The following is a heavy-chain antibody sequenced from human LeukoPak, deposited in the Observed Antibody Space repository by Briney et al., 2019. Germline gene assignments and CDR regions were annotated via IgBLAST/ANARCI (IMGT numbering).Heavy chain of an antibody. CDR1: GFTFSSYA. J-gene: IGHJ6*03. D-gene: IGHD2-2*02. CDR3: AKEEYQLLYYYYYYYMDV. CDR2: ISGSGGST. V-gene: IGHV3-23*01. Sequence: PGGSLRLSCAASGFTFSSYAMSWVRQAPGKGLEWVSAISGSGGSTYYAVSVKGRFTISRDNSKNTLYLQMNSLRAEDTAVYYCAKEEYQLLYYYYYYYMDVWGKGTTVTVSS.